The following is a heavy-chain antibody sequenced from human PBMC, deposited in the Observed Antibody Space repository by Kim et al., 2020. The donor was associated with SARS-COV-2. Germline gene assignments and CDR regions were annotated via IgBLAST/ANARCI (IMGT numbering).Heavy chain of an antibody. CDR1: GFTFSNAW. CDR2: IKSKTDGGTT. CDR3: TTDWPPKDYGDDFDY. V-gene: IGHV3-15*01. Sequence: GGSLRLSCAASGFTFSNAWMSWVRQAPGKGLEWVGRIKSKTDGGTTDYAAPVKGRFTISRDDSKNTLYLQMNSLKTEDTAVYYCTTDWPPKDYGDDFDYWGQGTLVTVSS. J-gene: IGHJ4*02. D-gene: IGHD4-17*01.